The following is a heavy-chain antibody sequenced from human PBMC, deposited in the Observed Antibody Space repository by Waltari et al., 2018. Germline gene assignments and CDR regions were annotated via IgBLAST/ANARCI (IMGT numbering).Heavy chain of an antibody. D-gene: IGHD6-6*01. CDR1: GFTFRIYN. Sequence: EVQLVESGGGLVKPGGSLRLSCAASGFTFRIYNMNWVRKAPGKGRERVSSISARSTYFYDAEAMKGRFTIARDNAKNSLYLQMNGLGAEDTAVYYSASGYSSSSLDYWGQGTLVTVSS. CDR3: ASGYSSSSLDY. J-gene: IGHJ4*02. CDR2: ISARSTYF. V-gene: IGHV3-21*01.